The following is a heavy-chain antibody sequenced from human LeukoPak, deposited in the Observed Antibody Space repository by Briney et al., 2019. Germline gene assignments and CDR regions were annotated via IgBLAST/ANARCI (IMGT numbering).Heavy chain of an antibody. CDR1: GFTFTSSA. J-gene: IGHJ4*02. CDR2: IVVGSGNT. V-gene: IGHV1-58*02. CDR3: AADHDPAYCGGDCLTN. Sequence: SVKVSCKASGFTFTSSAMQWVRQARGQRLEWIGWIVVGSGNTNYAQKFQERVTITRDMSTSTAYMELSSLRSEDTAVYYCAADHDPAYCGGDCLTNWGQGTLVAVSS. D-gene: IGHD2-21*02.